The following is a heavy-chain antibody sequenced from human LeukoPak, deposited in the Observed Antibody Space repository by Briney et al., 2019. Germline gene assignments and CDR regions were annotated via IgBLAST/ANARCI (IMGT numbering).Heavy chain of an antibody. CDR2: ISWDGGST. CDR3: AKDIRGSTSWYGLDY. Sequence: GGSLRLSCAASGFTFDDYAMHWVRQAPGKGLEWVSLISWDGGSTYYADSVKGRFTISRDNSKNSLYLQMNSLGAEDTALYSCAKDIRGSTSWYGLDYWGQGTLVTVSS. CDR1: GFTFDDYA. J-gene: IGHJ4*02. D-gene: IGHD6-13*01. V-gene: IGHV3-43D*03.